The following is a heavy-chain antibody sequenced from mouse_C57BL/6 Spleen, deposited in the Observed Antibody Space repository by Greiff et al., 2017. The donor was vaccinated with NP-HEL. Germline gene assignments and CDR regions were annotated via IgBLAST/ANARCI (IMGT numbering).Heavy chain of an antibody. D-gene: IGHD2-4*01. J-gene: IGHJ2*01. CDR3: ARDDDYDGDYFDY. Sequence: QVQLQQSGPELVKPGASVKISCKASGYAFSSSWMNWVKQRPGKGLEWIGRIYPGDGDTNYNGKFKGKATLTADKSSSTAYMQLSSLTSEDSAVYFCARDDDYDGDYFDYWGQGTTLTVSS. CDR1: GYAFSSSW. CDR2: IYPGDGDT. V-gene: IGHV1-82*01.